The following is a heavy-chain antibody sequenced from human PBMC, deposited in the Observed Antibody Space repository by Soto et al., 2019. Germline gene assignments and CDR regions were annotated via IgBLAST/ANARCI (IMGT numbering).Heavy chain of an antibody. V-gene: IGHV4-34*01. CDR3: ARYFKRVAGRLGNFDY. Sequence: SETLSLTCAVYGGSFSGYYWSWIRQPPGKGLEWIGEINHSGSTNYNPSLKSRVTISVDTSKYQFSLKLSSVTAADTAVYYCARYFKRVAGRLGNFDYWGQGTLVTVSS. D-gene: IGHD6-19*01. CDR2: INHSGST. J-gene: IGHJ4*02. CDR1: GGSFSGYY.